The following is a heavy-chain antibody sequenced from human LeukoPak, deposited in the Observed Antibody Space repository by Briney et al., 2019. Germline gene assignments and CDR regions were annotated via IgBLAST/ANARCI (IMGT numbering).Heavy chain of an antibody. CDR1: GFTFSSYW. Sequence: GGSLRLSCEASGFTFSSYWMSWVRQAPGKGLEWVANIKQDGSEKNYVDSVKGRFTISRDNAKNSLYLQMNSLRAEDTAVYYCARGLLAAASIDYWGQGALVTVSS. CDR3: ARGLLAAASIDY. J-gene: IGHJ4*02. CDR2: IKQDGSEK. V-gene: IGHV3-7*04. D-gene: IGHD6-13*01.